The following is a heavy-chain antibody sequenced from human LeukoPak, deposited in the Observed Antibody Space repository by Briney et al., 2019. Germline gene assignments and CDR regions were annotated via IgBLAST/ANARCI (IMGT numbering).Heavy chain of an antibody. D-gene: IGHD2-21*02. J-gene: IGHJ3*02. CDR2: TYYSGST. Sequence: SQTLSLTCTVSGGSISSYYWSWIRQPPGKGLEWIGYTYYSGSTNYNHSLKSRVTISVDTSKNQFSLKLSSVTAADTAVYYCARADLAYCGGDCYSYAFDIWGQGTMVTVSS. V-gene: IGHV4-59*01. CDR3: ARADLAYCGGDCYSYAFDI. CDR1: GGSISSYY.